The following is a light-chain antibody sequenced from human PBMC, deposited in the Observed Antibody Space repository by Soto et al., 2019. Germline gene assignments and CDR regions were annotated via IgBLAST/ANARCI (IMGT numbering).Light chain of an antibody. CDR3: QQYNSYST. CDR2: DAS. V-gene: IGKV3-20*01. J-gene: IGKJ2*01. Sequence: EIVLTQSPGTLSLSPGERATLSCRASQSFSSTYLAWYQQKPGQAPRLLVYDASSLESGVPSRFSGSGSGTEFTLTISSLQPDDFATYYCQQYNSYSTFGQGTKLEIK. CDR1: QSFSSTY.